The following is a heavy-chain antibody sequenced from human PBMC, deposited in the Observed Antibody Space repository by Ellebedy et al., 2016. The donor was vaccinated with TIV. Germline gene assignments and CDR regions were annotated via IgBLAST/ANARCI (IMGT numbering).Heavy chain of an antibody. J-gene: IGHJ4*02. CDR3: ARGRGADY. CDR2: IKSDGSEK. Sequence: PGGSLRFSCAASGFTFSTYWMIWVRQAPGKGLEWVASIKSDGSEKYYVDSVKGRFTISRDNAKNSLYLQVNSLKAEDTAVYYCARGRGADYWGQGTLVIVPS. CDR1: GFTFSTYW. V-gene: IGHV3-7*01.